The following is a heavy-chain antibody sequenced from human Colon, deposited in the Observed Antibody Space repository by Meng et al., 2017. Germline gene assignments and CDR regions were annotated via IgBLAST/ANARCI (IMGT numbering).Heavy chain of an antibody. D-gene: IGHD6-19*01. CDR3: ARVLPFSSGWSYIDY. Sequence: VQRKDSGPGLVKPSQTLSLTCTVSGGSISSGGYYWSWIRQHPGKGLEWIGYIYYSGSTYYNPSLKSLVTISVDTSKNQFSLKLSSVTAADTAVYYCARVLPFSSGWSYIDYWGQGTLVTVSS. CDR1: GGSISSGGYY. CDR2: IYYSGST. V-gene: IGHV4-31*01. J-gene: IGHJ4*02.